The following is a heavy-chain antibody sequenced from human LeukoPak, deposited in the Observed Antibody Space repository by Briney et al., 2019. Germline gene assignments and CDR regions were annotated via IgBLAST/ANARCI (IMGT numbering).Heavy chain of an antibody. Sequence: SGGSPRLSCAASGFIFSDYAMSWVRQAPGKGLEWVSAISDTKRGGTTYYADSVKGRFTISRDTSKNTLYLQMSSLRVEDTAVYYCAKVPNYYDTTTYYGWGQGTLVAVSS. CDR3: AKVPNYYDTTTYYG. J-gene: IGHJ4*02. D-gene: IGHD3-22*01. CDR2: ISDTKRGGTT. V-gene: IGHV3-23*01. CDR1: GFIFSDYA.